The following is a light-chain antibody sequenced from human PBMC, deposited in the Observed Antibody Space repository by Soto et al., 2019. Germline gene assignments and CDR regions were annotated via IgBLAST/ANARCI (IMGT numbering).Light chain of an antibody. CDR3: TSYTSSSTWV. CDR1: NSDVGGYHY. V-gene: IGLV2-14*01. J-gene: IGLJ3*02. Sequence: QSALTQPASVSGSPGQSITISCTGTNSDVGGYHYVSWYQQHPGKAPKLLIYEVSNRPSGVSNRFSGSKSGNTASLTISGLQADDEADYYCTSYTSSSTWVFGGGTKLTVL. CDR2: EVS.